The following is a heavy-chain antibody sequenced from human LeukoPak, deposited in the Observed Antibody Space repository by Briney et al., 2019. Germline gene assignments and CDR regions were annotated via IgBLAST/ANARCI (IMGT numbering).Heavy chain of an antibody. D-gene: IGHD4-23*01. CDR2: IYYSGIT. CDR3: ARGHGGNSRVWYYFDY. Sequence: SGTLSLTCTVSGDSISSGGYYWRWIRQHPGKGLEWLVYIYYSGITYYHPSLKSRVTISVDTPKNQFSLKLSSVTAADTAVYYCARGHGGNSRVWYYFDYWGQGTLVTVSS. V-gene: IGHV4-31*03. J-gene: IGHJ4*02. CDR1: GDSISSGGYY.